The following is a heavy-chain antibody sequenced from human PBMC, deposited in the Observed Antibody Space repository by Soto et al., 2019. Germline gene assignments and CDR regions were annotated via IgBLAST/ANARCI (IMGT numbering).Heavy chain of an antibody. Sequence: QITLKESGPTLVKPTQTLTLTCTFSGFSLSTSGVGVGWIRQPPGKALEWLAVIYGDDDKRYSPSLKSRLTIPKDTSKNQVVLTMTNMDPVDTATYYCAHQGGGLFPFDNWGQGTLVTVSS. CDR3: AHQGGGLFPFDN. D-gene: IGHD3-16*01. CDR1: GFSLSTSGVG. CDR2: IYGDDDK. J-gene: IGHJ4*02. V-gene: IGHV2-5*02.